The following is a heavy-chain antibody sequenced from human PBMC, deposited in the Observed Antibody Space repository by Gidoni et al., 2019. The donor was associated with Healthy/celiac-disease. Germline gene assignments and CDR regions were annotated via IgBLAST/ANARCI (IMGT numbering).Heavy chain of an antibody. Sequence: AASGFTFSSSGMHWVRQAPGKGREWAAVIWYDGSNKYYADSVKGRFTISSDNSKHTLYLQMNSLRAEDTAVYYCARDMSISWLLDYWGQGTLVTVSS. CDR1: GFTFSSSG. V-gene: IGHV3-33*01. CDR2: IWYDGSNK. D-gene: IGHD6-13*01. CDR3: ARDMSISWLLDY. J-gene: IGHJ4*02.